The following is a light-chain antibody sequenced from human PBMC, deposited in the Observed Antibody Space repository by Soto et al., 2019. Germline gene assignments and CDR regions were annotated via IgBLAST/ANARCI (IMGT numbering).Light chain of an antibody. CDR3: SSYAGTNNLLI. CDR1: SNDVGNYNY. V-gene: IGLV2-8*01. CDR2: EVS. J-gene: IGLJ2*01. Sequence: QSALTQPPSASGSPGQSVTISCTGTSNDVGNYNYVSWYQQHPGKAPKVLISEVSNRPSGVPDRFSGSKSGNMASLTVSGLQAEDEADYYCSSYAGTNNLLIFGGGTQLTVL.